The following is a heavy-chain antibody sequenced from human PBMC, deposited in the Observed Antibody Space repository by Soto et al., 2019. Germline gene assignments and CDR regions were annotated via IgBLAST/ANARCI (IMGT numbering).Heavy chain of an antibody. CDR1: GYSFTSYL. CDR2: IDPSDSYT. Sequence: PXESLKISCKGSGYSFTSYLVSWVRQMPGKGLDWMGSIDPSDSYTNYSPSFQGHVTISADKSISTAYLQWSSLKASDTAMYYCARHPVDDYVWGSYPFYFDYWGQGTLVTVSS. D-gene: IGHD3-16*02. CDR3: ARHPVDDYVWGSYPFYFDY. J-gene: IGHJ4*02. V-gene: IGHV5-10-1*01.